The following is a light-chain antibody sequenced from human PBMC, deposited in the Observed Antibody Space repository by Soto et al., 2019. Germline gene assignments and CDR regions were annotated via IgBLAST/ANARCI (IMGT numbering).Light chain of an antibody. CDR2: SAS. CDR3: HQYNSWPRGT. Sequence: EIELTQSPGTLSVSPGERATLSCRATHSVSSSLAWYQQKPGRAPRLLIHSASTRATGIPARFSGSGSGTEFTLTISSLQSEDSAVYYCHQYNSWPRGTFGPGTKVEIK. J-gene: IGKJ3*01. V-gene: IGKV3-15*01. CDR1: HSVSSS.